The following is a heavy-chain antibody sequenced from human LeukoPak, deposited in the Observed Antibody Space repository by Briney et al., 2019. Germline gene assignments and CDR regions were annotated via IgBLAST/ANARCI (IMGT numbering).Heavy chain of an antibody. J-gene: IGHJ4*02. V-gene: IGHV3-53*01. CDR1: GGSVSSSSYY. D-gene: IGHD3-22*01. CDR3: CGYYSDTSGYRY. CDR2: ISTDGRT. Sequence: PSETLSLTCTVSGGSVSSSSYYWVWIRQPPGKGLEWASAISTDGRTYYADSVKGRFSISRDNSKSTLSLQMNSLRAEDTAVYFCCGYYSDTSGYRYWGQGTLVTVSS.